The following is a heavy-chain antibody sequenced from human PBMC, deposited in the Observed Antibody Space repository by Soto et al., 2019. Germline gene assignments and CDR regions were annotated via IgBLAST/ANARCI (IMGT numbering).Heavy chain of an antibody. CDR3: ARLPGVYEGWFDP. V-gene: IGHV4-30-4*01. CDR1: GGSISSGDYY. J-gene: IGHJ5*02. CDR2: IYYSGST. Sequence: PSETLSLTCTVSGGSISSGDYYWSWIRQPPGKGLEWIGYIYYSGSTYYNPSLKSRVTISVDTSKNQFSLKLSSVTAADTAVYYCARLPGVYEGWFDPWGQGTLVTVSS. D-gene: IGHD5-12*01.